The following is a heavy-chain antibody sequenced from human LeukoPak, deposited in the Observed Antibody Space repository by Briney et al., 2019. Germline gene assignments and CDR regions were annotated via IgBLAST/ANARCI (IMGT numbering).Heavy chain of an antibody. CDR3: TSFTISSGFP. Sequence: TGGSLRLSCAASGFTFKNAWMNWVRQAPGEGLEWVGHIKTKTDGGTTDYAAPVKGRFSISRDDSTNTLYLQMNSLKAEDTAVYYCTSFTISSGFPWGQGTLVTVSS. V-gene: IGHV3-15*07. CDR2: IKTKTDGGTT. CDR1: GFTFKNAW. J-gene: IGHJ5*02. D-gene: IGHD6-6*01.